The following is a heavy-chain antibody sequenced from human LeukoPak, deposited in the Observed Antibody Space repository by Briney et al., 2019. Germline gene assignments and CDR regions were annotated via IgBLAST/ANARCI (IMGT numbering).Heavy chain of an antibody. J-gene: IGHJ4*02. D-gene: IGHD3-10*01. V-gene: IGHV1-69*05. CDR3: ARDPSYYYGSGSY. CDR1: GGTFSSYA. CDR2: IIPIFGTA. Sequence: ASVKVSCKASGGTFSSYAISWVRQAPGQGLEWMGGIIPIFGTANYAQKLQGRVTMTTDTSTSTAYMELRSLRSDDTAVYYCARDPSYYYGSGSYWGQGTLVTVSS.